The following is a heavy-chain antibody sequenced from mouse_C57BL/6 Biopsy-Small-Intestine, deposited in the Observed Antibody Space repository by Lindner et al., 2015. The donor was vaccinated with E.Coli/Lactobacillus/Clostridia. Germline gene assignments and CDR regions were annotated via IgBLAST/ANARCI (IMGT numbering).Heavy chain of an antibody. CDR3: ARGSYDNSNGYAMDY. J-gene: IGHJ4*01. D-gene: IGHD2-1*01. CDR1: GYSFTGYF. V-gene: IGHV1-20*01. CDR2: INPYNGDT. Sequence: VQLQESGPELVKPGASVKISCKASGYSFTGYFMNWVKQSHGKSLEWIGRINPYNGDTFYNQKFKGKATLTVDKSSSTAHMELRSLTSEDSAVYYCARGSYDNSNGYAMDYWGQGTSVTVSS.